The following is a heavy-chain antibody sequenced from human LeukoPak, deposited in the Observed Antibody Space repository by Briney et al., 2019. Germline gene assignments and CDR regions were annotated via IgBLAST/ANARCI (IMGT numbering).Heavy chain of an antibody. J-gene: IGHJ4*02. Sequence: GGSLRLSCAASGFPFSSYAMSWVRQAPGKGLEWVSAISGSGGSTYYADSVKGRFTISRDNSKNTLYLQMNSLRAEDTAVYYCAKDHSSSWYGGYYFDYWGQGTLVTVSS. D-gene: IGHD6-13*01. V-gene: IGHV3-23*01. CDR3: AKDHSSSWYGGYYFDY. CDR2: ISGSGGST. CDR1: GFPFSSYA.